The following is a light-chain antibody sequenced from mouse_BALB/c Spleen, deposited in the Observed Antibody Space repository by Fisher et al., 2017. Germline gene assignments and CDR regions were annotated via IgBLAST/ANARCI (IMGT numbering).Light chain of an antibody. V-gene: IGKV4-59*01. J-gene: IGKJ5*01. CDR2: DTS. Sequence: IVLTQTPAIMSASPGGKVTMTCSASSSVSYMHWYQQKSGTSPKRWIYDTSKLASGVPARFSGSGSGTSYSLTIRSMEGEDAATYYCQQWSSNPPTFGAGTKLELK. CDR3: QQWSSNPPT. CDR1: SSVSY.